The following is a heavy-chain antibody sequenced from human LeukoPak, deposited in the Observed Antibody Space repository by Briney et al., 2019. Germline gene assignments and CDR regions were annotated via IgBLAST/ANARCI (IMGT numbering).Heavy chain of an antibody. J-gene: IGHJ4*02. D-gene: IGHD3-3*01. CDR3: ARENYDFWSGSYDY. V-gene: IGHV3-11*05. Sequence: PGGSLRLSCAASGFTFSDYYMSWIRQAPGKGLEWVSYISSSSSYTNYADSVKGRFTISRDNAKNSLYLQMNSLRAEDTAVYYCARENYDFWSGSYDYWGQGTLVTVSS. CDR1: GFTFSDYY. CDR2: ISSSSSYT.